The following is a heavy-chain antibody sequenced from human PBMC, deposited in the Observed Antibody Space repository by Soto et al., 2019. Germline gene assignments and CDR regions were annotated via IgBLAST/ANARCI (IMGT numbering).Heavy chain of an antibody. J-gene: IGHJ5*02. Sequence: PSETLSLTCTVSGASIRSTDYYWSWIRQAPGKGLEWIGYVYYTGSTYYNPSLKSRVTISVDTSKNQFSLKLSSVTAADTAVYYCAREITYYDSSGYYYNWFDPWGQGTLVTVSS. CDR3: AREITYYDSSGYYYNWFDP. D-gene: IGHD3-22*01. CDR1: GASIRSTDYY. CDR2: VYYTGST. V-gene: IGHV4-30-4*01.